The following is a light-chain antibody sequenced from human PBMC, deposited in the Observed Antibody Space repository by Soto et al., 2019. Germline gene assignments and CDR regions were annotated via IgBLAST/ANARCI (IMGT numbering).Light chain of an antibody. CDR2: EVS. V-gene: IGKV2D-29*01. Sequence: DIVMTQTPLSLSVTPGQPASISCKSSQSLLHSDGKTYLYWYLQKPGQPPQLLIYEVSNRFSGVXDRXXGSXXGTXXXLXXSRVEAEDVGVYXXXQSIQLPLTFGGGTKVEIK. J-gene: IGKJ4*01. CDR3: XQSIQLPLT. CDR1: QSLLHSDGKTY.